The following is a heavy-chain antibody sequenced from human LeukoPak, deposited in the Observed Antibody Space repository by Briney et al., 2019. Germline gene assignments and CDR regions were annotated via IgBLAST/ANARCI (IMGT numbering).Heavy chain of an antibody. CDR1: GFTFSSYA. CDR2: ISGSGGST. Sequence: GGSLRLSCAASGFTFSSYAMSWVRQAPGKGLEWVSAISGSGGSTYYADSVKGRFTISRDNSKNTLYLQMNSLRAEDTAVYYCVNSKFYGSGSRYYYYYGMDVWGQGTTVTVSS. D-gene: IGHD3-10*01. V-gene: IGHV3-23*01. J-gene: IGHJ6*02. CDR3: VNSKFYGSGSRYYYYYGMDV.